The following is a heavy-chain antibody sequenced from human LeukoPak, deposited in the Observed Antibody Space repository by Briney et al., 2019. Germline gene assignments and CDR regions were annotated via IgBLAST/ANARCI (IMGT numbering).Heavy chain of an antibody. V-gene: IGHV4-59*01. CDR1: GGSISSYY. J-gene: IGHJ4*02. Sequence: SETLSLTCTVSGGSISSYYGSWIRQPPGKGLEWIGYIYYSGGTNNNPSIKSRVYISVDTSKNQFSLQLSAVTAADTAVYYCARGGYSYGYSGPYYFDYWGQGTLVTVSS. CDR3: ARGGYSYGYSGPYYFDY. CDR2: IYYSGGT. D-gene: IGHD5-18*01.